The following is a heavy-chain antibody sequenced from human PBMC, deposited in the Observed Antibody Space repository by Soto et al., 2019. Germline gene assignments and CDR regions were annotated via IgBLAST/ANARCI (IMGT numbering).Heavy chain of an antibody. CDR3: ASLGRHG. V-gene: IGHV3-7*01. CDR2: IKEDGSEK. Sequence: GGSLRLSCASSGFSFSDSWMDWVRQAPGKGPEWVANIKEDGSEKNYVDSVKGRFTISRDNAKNSLYLQMNSLRAEDTAVYYCASLGRHGWGQGTTVTVSS. CDR1: GFSFSDSW. J-gene: IGHJ6*02. D-gene: IGHD3-16*01.